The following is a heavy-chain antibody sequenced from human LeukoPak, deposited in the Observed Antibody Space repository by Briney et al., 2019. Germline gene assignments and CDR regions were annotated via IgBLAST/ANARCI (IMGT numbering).Heavy chain of an antibody. CDR2: IKSKPDGGTI. D-gene: IGHD1-26*01. J-gene: IGHJ4*02. CDR3: TTDRRMGATTY. Sequence: GGSLRLSCAASGFTFNTAWMSWVRQAPGKGLEWVGRIKSKPDGGTIDYAAPVKGRFTMSRDDPQSTVYLQMNSLKTEDTAVYYCTTDRRMGATTYWGQGTLVTVSS. V-gene: IGHV3-15*01. CDR1: GFTFNTAW.